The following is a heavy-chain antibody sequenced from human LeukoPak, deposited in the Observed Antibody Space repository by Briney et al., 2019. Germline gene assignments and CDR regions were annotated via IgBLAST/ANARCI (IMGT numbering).Heavy chain of an antibody. Sequence: GSLRLSCAASGFTFSSYEMNWVRQAPGKGLEWVSYISSSGSTIYYADSVKGGFTISRDNAKNSLYLQMNSLRAEDTAVYYCAELGITMIGGVWGKGTTVTISS. J-gene: IGHJ6*04. CDR1: GFTFSSYE. CDR3: AELGITMIGGV. CDR2: ISSSGSTI. D-gene: IGHD3-10*02. V-gene: IGHV3-48*03.